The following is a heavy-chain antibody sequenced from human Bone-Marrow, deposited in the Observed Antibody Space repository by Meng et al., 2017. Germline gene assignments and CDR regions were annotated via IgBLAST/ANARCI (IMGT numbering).Heavy chain of an antibody. CDR2: ISGSGGST. J-gene: IGHJ4*02. V-gene: IGHV3-23*01. D-gene: IGHD2-2*01. CDR3: AKVKYQLLPFDY. Sequence: EVQLLESGGGLVQPGRSLRLSCAASGFTFSSYAMSWVRQTPGKGLEWVSTISGSGGSTHYADSVKGRFTISRDNSKNTLYLQMNSLRAEDTAVYYCAKVKYQLLPFDYWGQGTLVTVSS. CDR1: GFTFSSYA.